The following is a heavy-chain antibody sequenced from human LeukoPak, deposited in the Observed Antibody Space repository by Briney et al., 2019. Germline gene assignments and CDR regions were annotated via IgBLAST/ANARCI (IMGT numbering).Heavy chain of an antibody. V-gene: IGHV3-11*01. CDR2: ISSSGSTI. J-gene: IGHJ4*02. CDR1: GFTFSDYY. CDR3: ARDISGSYPYYFDY. D-gene: IGHD1-26*01. Sequence: GGSLRLSCAASGFTFSDYYMSWIRQAPGKGLEWVSYISSSGSTIYYADSVKGRFTISRDNAKNSLYLQMKSLRAEDTAVYYCARDISGSYPYYFDYWGQGTLVTVSS.